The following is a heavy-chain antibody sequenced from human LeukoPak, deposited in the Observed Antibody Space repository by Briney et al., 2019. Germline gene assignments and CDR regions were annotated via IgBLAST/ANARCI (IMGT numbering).Heavy chain of an antibody. CDR3: ARAVAGLYFDY. CDR2: IYSGGST. CDR1: GFTVSKNY. D-gene: IGHD6-19*01. V-gene: IGHV3-53*01. Sequence: GGSLRLSCAASGFTVSKNYMSWVRQAPGKGLDCVSVIYSGGSTHYADSVKGRFTISRDNSKNTLYLQMNSLRAGDTAVYYCARAVAGLYFDYWGQGTLVTVSS. J-gene: IGHJ4*02.